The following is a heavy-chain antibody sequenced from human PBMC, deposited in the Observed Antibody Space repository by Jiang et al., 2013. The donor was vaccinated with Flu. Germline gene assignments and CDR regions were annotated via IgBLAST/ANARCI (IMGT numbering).Heavy chain of an antibody. J-gene: IGHJ4*02. CDR3: AAVVRAAGFDY. D-gene: IGHD6-25*01. Sequence: SGAEVKKPGASVKVSCKVSGHTLNELSMHWVRQAPGEGLEWMGGFDPEEGEINYAQKFQGRVTMTADTSTDTAYMELSSLRSEDTAVYYCAAVVRAAGFDYWGQGTLVTVSS. V-gene: IGHV1-24*01. CDR2: FDPEEGEI. CDR1: GHTLNELS.